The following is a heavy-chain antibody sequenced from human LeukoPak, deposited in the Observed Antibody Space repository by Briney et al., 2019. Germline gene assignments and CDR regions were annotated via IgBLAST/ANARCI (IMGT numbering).Heavy chain of an antibody. V-gene: IGHV3-33*01. Sequence: QSGGSLRLSCAASGFTFSSYGMHWVRQAPGKGLEWVAVIWYDGSNKYYADSVKGRFTISRDNSKNTLYLQMNSLRAEDTAVYYCARDEEEMATPNYGMDFWGQGTTVTVSS. CDR1: GFTFSSYG. CDR2: IWYDGSNK. J-gene: IGHJ6*02. CDR3: ARDEEEMATPNYGMDF. D-gene: IGHD5-24*01.